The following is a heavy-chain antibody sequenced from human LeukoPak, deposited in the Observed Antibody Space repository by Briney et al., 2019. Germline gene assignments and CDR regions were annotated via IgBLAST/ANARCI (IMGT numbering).Heavy chain of an antibody. Sequence: ASVKVSCKASGYTFTSYGISWVRQAPGQGLEWMGWISIYNGNTNYAQKLQGRVTVTTDTSTSTTYMELRSLRSDDTAVYYCARAMVVAATLSHSDFWGQGTLVTVSS. V-gene: IGHV1-18*01. CDR3: ARAMVVAATLSHSDF. D-gene: IGHD2-15*01. CDR1: GYTFTSYG. J-gene: IGHJ4*02. CDR2: ISIYNGNT.